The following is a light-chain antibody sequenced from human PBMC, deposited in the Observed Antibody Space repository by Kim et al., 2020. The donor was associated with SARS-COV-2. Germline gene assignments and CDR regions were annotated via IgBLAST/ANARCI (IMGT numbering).Light chain of an antibody. CDR2: GKN. V-gene: IGLV3-19*01. CDR1: SLRSYY. CDR3: NSRDSSGTRV. J-gene: IGLJ3*02. Sequence: SSELTQDPAVSVALGQTVRITCQGDSLRSYYASWYQQKPGQAPVLVIYGKNNRPSGIPDRFSGSSSGNTASLTITGAQAEDEADYYCNSRDSSGTRVFGGGTQLTFL.